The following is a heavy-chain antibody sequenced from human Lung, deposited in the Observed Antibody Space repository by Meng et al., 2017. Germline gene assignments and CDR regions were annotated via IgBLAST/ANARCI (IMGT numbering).Heavy chain of an antibody. V-gene: IGHV4-34*01. CDR2: INHSGST. J-gene: IGHJ4*02. Sequence: QVQLQAGDAGRLKPSWTLSSTCVVSGGSFSDYYWSWIRQPPGKGLEWIGEINHSGSTNYNPSLESRATISVDTSQNNLSLKLSSVTAADSAVYYCARGPTTMAHDFNYWGQGTLVTVSS. CDR3: ARGPTTMAHDFNY. D-gene: IGHD4-11*01. CDR1: GGSFSDYY.